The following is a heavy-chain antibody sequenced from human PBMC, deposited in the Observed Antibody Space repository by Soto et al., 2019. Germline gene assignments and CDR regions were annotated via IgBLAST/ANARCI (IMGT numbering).Heavy chain of an antibody. CDR3: ARAKWLAEDVFDI. CDR2: VKGDGSDR. Sequence: GGSLRLSCAASGFTLSSYWMHWVRQAPGKGLVWVSRVKGDGSDRTYADSVKGRFIISRDNTKNTLYLQMNSLRPEDTAVYYCARAKWLAEDVFDIWGHGTMATV. CDR1: GFTLSSYW. D-gene: IGHD6-19*01. J-gene: IGHJ3*02. V-gene: IGHV3-74*01.